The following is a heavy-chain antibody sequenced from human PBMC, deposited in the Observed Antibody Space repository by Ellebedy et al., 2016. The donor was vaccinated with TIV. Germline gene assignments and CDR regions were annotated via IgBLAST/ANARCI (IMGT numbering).Heavy chain of an antibody. D-gene: IGHD5-18*01. J-gene: IGHJ4*02. V-gene: IGHV3-21*01. CDR1: GFTFSSYS. Sequence: GGSLRLSXAASGFTFSSYSMNWVRQAPGKGLEWVSSISSSSSYIYYADSVKGRFTISRDNAKNSLYLQMNSLRAEDTAVYYCASEAATAMSPSLVGGWGQGTLVTVSS. CDR3: ASEAATAMSPSLVGG. CDR2: ISSSSSYI.